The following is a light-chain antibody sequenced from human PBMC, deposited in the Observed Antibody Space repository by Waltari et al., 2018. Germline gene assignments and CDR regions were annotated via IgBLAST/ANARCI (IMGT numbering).Light chain of an antibody. V-gene: IGKV3-15*01. CDR2: GAS. J-gene: IGKJ5*01. CDR1: QSISDN. CDR3: QQYNRWPPIT. Sequence: VMTQSPATLSESPGERTTLSCRASQSISDNLAWYQQKRGQAPRLLIYGASTRATGIPVRFTGSGSGTDFTLTISSLQSEDSAVYYCQQYNRWPPITFGQGTRLEI.